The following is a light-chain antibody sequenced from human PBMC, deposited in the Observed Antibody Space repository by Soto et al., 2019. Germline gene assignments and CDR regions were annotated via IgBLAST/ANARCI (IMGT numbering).Light chain of an antibody. J-gene: IGKJ1*01. V-gene: IGKV3-20*01. CDR1: QSVSSY. CDR3: QQYGSSGT. CDR2: GAS. Sequence: DIVLTQSPAPLSLSPGERATLSCRASQSVSSYLAWYQQKPGPAPRLLIYGASNRATGIPDRFSGSGSGTVFTLTISRLEPEDFAVYYCQQYGSSGTLGQGTKVDIK.